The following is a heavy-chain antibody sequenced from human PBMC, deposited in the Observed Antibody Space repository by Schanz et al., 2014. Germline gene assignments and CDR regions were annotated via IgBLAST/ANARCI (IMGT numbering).Heavy chain of an antibody. D-gene: IGHD5-12*01. V-gene: IGHV1-3*04. Sequence: QVHLVQSGAEVKRPGASVKVSCKASEYSFTSYSMHWVRQAPGQRLEWMGWINTGSGDTKYSQNFQGRVTITRDTSASTAYMELSSLRSDDTAVYSCARGIGGYGANNYFDYWGRGTLVTVSS. CDR3: ARGIGGYGANNYFDY. CDR1: EYSFTSYS. CDR2: INTGSGDT. J-gene: IGHJ4*02.